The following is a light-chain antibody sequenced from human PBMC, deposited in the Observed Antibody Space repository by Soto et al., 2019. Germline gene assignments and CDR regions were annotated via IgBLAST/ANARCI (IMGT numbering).Light chain of an antibody. CDR2: DVS. V-gene: IGLV2-11*01. CDR3: CSYAGSYRDV. J-gene: IGLJ1*01. CDR1: SSDVGGYNY. Sequence: QSALTQPRSVSGSPGQSVTISCTGASSDVGGYNYVSWYQQHPGKAPKLMIYDVSKRPSGVPDRFSGSKSGNTASLTISGLQAEDEADYYCCSYAGSYRDVIGTGTQLTVL.